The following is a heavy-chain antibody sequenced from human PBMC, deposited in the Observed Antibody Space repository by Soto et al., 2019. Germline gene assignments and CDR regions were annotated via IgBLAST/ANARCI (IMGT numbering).Heavy chain of an antibody. J-gene: IGHJ3*02. V-gene: IGHV1-18*04. CDR3: ARVERYFDWLGAFDI. D-gene: IGHD3-9*01. CDR2: INPNNGNT. CDR1: GYTFTGYY. Sequence: ASVKVSCKASGYTFTGYYMHWVRQAPGQGLEWMGWINPNNGNTNYAQKLQGRVTMTTDTSTSTAYMELRSLRSDDTAVYYCARVERYFDWLGAFDIWGQGTMVTVSS.